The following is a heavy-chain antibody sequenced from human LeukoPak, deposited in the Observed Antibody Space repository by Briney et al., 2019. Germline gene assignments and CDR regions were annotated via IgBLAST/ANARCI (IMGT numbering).Heavy chain of an antibody. J-gene: IGHJ4*02. Sequence: GRSLRLSCAASGFTFSSYAMHWVRQAPGKGLEWVAVISYDGSNKYYADSVKGRFTISRDNSKNTLYLQMNSLRDDDTAVYYCVRDRGALQYFDYWGQGTLVTVSS. V-gene: IGHV3-30*04. D-gene: IGHD2/OR15-2a*01. CDR2: ISYDGSNK. CDR3: VRDRGALQYFDY. CDR1: GFTFSSYA.